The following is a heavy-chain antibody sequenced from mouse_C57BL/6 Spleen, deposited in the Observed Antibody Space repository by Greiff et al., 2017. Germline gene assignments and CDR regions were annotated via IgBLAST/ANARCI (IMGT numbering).Heavy chain of an antibody. D-gene: IGHD1-1*01. CDR1: GYTFTDYE. CDR2: IDPETGGT. CDR3: TNGHGSSYTFDY. V-gene: IGHV1-15*01. J-gene: IGHJ2*01. Sequence: VQLQQSGAELVRPGASVTLSCKASGYTFTDYEMHWVKQTPVHGLEWIGAIDPETGGTAYNQKFKSKAILTADKSSSTAYMELRSLTSEDSAVYYCTNGHGSSYTFDYWGQGTTLTVSS.